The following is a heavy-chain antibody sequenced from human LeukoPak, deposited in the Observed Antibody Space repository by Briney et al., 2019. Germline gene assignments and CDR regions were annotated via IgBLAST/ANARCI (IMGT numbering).Heavy chain of an antibody. CDR1: GFTFSSYA. CDR3: ARDSSVVIILYYFDY. D-gene: IGHD3-3*01. J-gene: IGHJ4*02. CDR2: ISYDGSNK. Sequence: GRSLRLSCAASGFTFSSYAMHWVRQAPGKGLEWVAVISYDGSNKYYADSVKGRFTISRDNSKNTLYLQMNSLRAEDTAVYYCARDSSVVIILYYFDYWAREPWSPSPQ. V-gene: IGHV3-30*01.